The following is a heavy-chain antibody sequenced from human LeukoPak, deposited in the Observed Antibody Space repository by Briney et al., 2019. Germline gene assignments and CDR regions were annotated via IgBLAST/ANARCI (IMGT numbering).Heavy chain of an antibody. V-gene: IGHV4-34*01. CDR2: INHSGST. CDR3: ARAYVRGSYRYKAQGFFDY. D-gene: IGHD3-16*02. Sequence: PSETLSLTCAVYGGSFSGYYWSWIRQPPGKGLEWIGEINHSGSTNYNPSLKSRVTISVDTSKNQFSLKLSSVTAADTAVYYCARAYVRGSYRYKAQGFFDYWGQGTLVTVSS. J-gene: IGHJ4*02. CDR1: GGSFSGYY.